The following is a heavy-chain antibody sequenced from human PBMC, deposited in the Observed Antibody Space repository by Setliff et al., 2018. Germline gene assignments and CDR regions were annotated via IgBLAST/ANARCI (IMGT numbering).Heavy chain of an antibody. CDR1: GFTFSRYW. CDR2: IKQDGSEK. D-gene: IGHD3-16*01. Sequence: LRLSCAASGFTFSRYWMSWVRQAPGKGLEWVANIKQDGSEKYYVDSVKGRFTISRDNAKNSLYLQMNSLRAEDTAVYYCARDGGGYWGQGTLVTVSS. V-gene: IGHV3-7*01. CDR3: ARDGGGY. J-gene: IGHJ4*02.